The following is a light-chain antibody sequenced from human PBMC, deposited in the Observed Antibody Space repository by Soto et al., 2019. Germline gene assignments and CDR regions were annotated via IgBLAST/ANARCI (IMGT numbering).Light chain of an antibody. CDR3: AAWDDGMRAWV. CDR2: ADS. V-gene: IGLV1-44*01. Sequence: QPVLTQSPSASATPGQRVTISCSGSSSNIGGNSVNWYQQLPRSAPKLLIYADSQRPSGVPDRFSGSKSGTSASLAISGLQSEDEADYYCAAWDDGMRAWVFGGGTKLTVL. CDR1: SSNIGGNS. J-gene: IGLJ3*02.